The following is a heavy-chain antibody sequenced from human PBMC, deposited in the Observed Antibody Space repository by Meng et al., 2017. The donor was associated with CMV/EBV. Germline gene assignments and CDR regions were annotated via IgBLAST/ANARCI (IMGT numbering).Heavy chain of an antibody. V-gene: IGHV4-39*01. CDR2: IYYSGST. D-gene: IGHD3-10*01. Sequence: SETLSLTCTVSGGSISSSSYYWGWIRQPPGKGLEWIGSIYYSGSTYYNPSLKSRVTISVDTSKNQFSLKLSSVTAADTAVYYCARLQARGLLWFGELSGWFAPWGQGTLVTVSS. J-gene: IGHJ5*02. CDR3: ARLQARGLLWFGELSGWFAP. CDR1: GGSISSSSYY.